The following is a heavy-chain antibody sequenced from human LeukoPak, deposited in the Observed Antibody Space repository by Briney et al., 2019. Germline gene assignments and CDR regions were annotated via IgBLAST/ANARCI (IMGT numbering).Heavy chain of an antibody. J-gene: IGHJ4*02. CDR1: GYTFTGYY. Sequence: ASVKVSCKASGYTFTGYYMNWVRQAPGQGLEWMGWINPNSGSTNYAQRFQGRVTMTRDTSISTAYMELSSLRSDDTAVYYCARTGTYCSGGSCYFDYWGQGTLVTVSS. D-gene: IGHD2-15*01. V-gene: IGHV1-2*02. CDR3: ARTGTYCSGGSCYFDY. CDR2: INPNSGST.